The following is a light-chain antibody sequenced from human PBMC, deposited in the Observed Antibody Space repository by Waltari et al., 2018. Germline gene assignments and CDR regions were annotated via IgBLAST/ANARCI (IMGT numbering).Light chain of an antibody. CDR3: QQKNRRSFT. V-gene: IGKV1-39*01. CDR1: QGISSY. CDR2: GAS. Sequence: DIRMTHSPSSLSASVGDRVTITCRASQGISSYLNWYQQQPGKAPKLLFYGASSLQRGVPSRFSGSGFGTEFTLTISSLQTEDFETYYCQQKNRRSFTFGGGTKVDMK. J-gene: IGKJ4*01.